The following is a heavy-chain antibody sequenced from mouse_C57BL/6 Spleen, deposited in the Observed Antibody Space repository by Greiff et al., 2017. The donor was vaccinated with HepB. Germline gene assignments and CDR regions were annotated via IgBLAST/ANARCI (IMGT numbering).Heavy chain of an antibody. D-gene: IGHD1-1*01. J-gene: IGHJ3*01. CDR3: ARKGNYGSSLFAY. Sequence: EVQRVESGGGLVKPGGSLKLSCAASGFTFSSYAMSWVRQTPEKRLEWVATISDGGSYTYYPDNVKGRFTISRDNAKNNLYLQMSHLKSEDTAMYYCARKGNYGSSLFAYWGQGTLVTVSA. CDR1: GFTFSSYA. CDR2: ISDGGSYT. V-gene: IGHV5-4*01.